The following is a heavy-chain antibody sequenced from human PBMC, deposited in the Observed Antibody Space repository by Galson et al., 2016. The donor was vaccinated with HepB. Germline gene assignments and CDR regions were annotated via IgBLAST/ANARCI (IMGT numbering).Heavy chain of an antibody. J-gene: IGHJ6*02. CDR2: IIPIFGTA. D-gene: IGHD5-12*01. CDR1: GDTFRTYV. Sequence: SVKVSCKASGDTFRTYVISWVRQAPGQGLEWMGGIIPIFGTADYAQRFQGRVTITADESTSTAYMELRSLRSDDTAVYYCARDTGDDFNYAMDVWGQGTTVTVSS. CDR3: ARDTGDDFNYAMDV. V-gene: IGHV1-69*13.